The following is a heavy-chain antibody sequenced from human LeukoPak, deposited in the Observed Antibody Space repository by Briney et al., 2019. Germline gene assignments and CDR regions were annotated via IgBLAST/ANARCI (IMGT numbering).Heavy chain of an antibody. Sequence: PGGSLRFSCAASGFTFSLYAMNWVRQAPGKGLEWVSYINSESTDILYAGSVKGRFTISRDIAKNSLYLQMNSLGAEDPAVYYCARDTYPPQLIDYWGQGTLVTVSS. D-gene: IGHD5-18*01. CDR1: GFTFSLYA. J-gene: IGHJ4*02. CDR3: ARDTYPPQLIDY. V-gene: IGHV3-21*05. CDR2: INSESTDI.